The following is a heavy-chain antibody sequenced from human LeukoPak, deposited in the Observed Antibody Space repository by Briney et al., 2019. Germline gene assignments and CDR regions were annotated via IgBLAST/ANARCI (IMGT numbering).Heavy chain of an antibody. J-gene: IGHJ6*01. D-gene: IGHD6-13*01. V-gene: IGHV4-34*01. CDR3: ARGPGSSSLYGGPCCYYGMEV. CDR2: INLIART. Sequence: PSETLSLTCALYRGSFSAYYWSCIRQPPGDGRGWIGEINLIARTTYNPPLKRRVTISVDTSKNQFSLKLSSVTAADTAVYYCARGPGSSSLYGGPCCYYGMEVQGQVVTVTASS. CDR1: RGSFSAYY.